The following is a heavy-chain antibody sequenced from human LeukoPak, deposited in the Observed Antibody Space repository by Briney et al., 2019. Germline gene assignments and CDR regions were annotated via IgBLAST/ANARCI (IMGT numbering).Heavy chain of an antibody. CDR3: AKEERYFDY. Sequence: GGSLRLSCAASGFTFSSYTLTWVRQAPGKGLEWVSSITFSDGYTYYADSVKGRFTISRDNPKNTLFLQMSSLRAEDTAVYYCAKEERYFDYWGQGTLVTVSS. D-gene: IGHD1-1*01. CDR2: ITFSDGYT. CDR1: GFTFSSYT. J-gene: IGHJ4*02. V-gene: IGHV3-23*01.